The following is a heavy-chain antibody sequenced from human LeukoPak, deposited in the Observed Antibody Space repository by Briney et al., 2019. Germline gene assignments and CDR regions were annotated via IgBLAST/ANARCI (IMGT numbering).Heavy chain of an antibody. CDR3: AKDFAMIPGDALDI. D-gene: IGHD2-2*01. Sequence: GGSLRLSCAASGFTFSSYAMSWVRQAPQKGLEWVSGISGSGASTYYADSVKGRFTISRDNSKNTLYLQMNSLRAEDTAIYYCAKDFAMIPGDALDIWGQGTMVTVSS. V-gene: IGHV3-23*01. CDR2: ISGSGAST. CDR1: GFTFSSYA. J-gene: IGHJ3*02.